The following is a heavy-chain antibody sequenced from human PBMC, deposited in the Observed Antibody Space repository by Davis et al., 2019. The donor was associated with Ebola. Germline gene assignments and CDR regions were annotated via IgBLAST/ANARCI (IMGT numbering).Heavy chain of an antibody. Sequence: GESLKISCAASGFTFSSYSMNWVRQAPGKGLEWVSSISSSSSYIYYADSVKGRFTISRDNAKNSLYLQMNSLRAEDTAVYYCARVTRAHSGSYHYYYGMDVWGQGTTVTVSS. V-gene: IGHV3-21*01. J-gene: IGHJ6*02. CDR2: ISSSSSYI. D-gene: IGHD1-26*01. CDR3: ARVTRAHSGSYHYYYGMDV. CDR1: GFTFSSYS.